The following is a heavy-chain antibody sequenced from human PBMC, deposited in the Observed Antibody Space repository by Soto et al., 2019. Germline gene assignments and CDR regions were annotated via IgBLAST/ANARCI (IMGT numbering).Heavy chain of an antibody. CDR1: GFTFSNYA. J-gene: IGHJ4*02. Sequence: SLRLSCAASGFTFSNYAMNWVRQAPGKGLEWVSSISSSSSYIYYAESVKGRFTISRDNAKNLVFLQMNSLRAEDTAVYYCARDPSMSTGFFKRVFDLWGQGALVTVSS. V-gene: IGHV3-21*01. D-gene: IGHD3-9*01. CDR2: ISSSSSYI. CDR3: ARDPSMSTGFFKRVFDL.